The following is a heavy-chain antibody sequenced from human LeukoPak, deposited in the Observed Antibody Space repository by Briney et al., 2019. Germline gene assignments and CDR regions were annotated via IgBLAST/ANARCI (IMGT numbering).Heavy chain of an antibody. V-gene: IGHV4-59*12. Sequence: SETLSLTCTVSGGSISSYYWSWIRQPPGKGLEWIGYIYYSGSTNYNPSLKSRVTISVDTSKNQFSLKLSSVTAADTAVYYCAREGYYDSSSSFDYWGQGTLVTVSS. CDR3: AREGYYDSSSSFDY. D-gene: IGHD3-22*01. CDR1: GGSISSYY. J-gene: IGHJ4*02. CDR2: IYYSGST.